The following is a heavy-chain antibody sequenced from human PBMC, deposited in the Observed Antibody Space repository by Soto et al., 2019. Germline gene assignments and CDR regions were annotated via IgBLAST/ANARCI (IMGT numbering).Heavy chain of an antibody. CDR2: IYNTGNT. Sequence: EVQLVETGGGLTQPGGSLKLSCSASGFVVSDNYMTWVRQAPGKGLQWVSVIYNTGNTYYADSVKGRFTVSRDSSRNALVLQMNNLTIDDTAVYYCATENHGYSNGWPIWGQGTRVTVSS. D-gene: IGHD6-19*01. CDR3: ATENHGYSNGWPI. J-gene: IGHJ3*02. V-gene: IGHV3-53*02. CDR1: GFVVSDNY.